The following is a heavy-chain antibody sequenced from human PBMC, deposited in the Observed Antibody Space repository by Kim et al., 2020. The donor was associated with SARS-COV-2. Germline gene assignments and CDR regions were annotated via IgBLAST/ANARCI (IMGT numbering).Heavy chain of an antibody. CDR3: ARARDSSSWSRGGWFDP. D-gene: IGHD6-13*01. Sequence: LKSRVPISVDRAKNQFSLKLSSVTAADTAVYYCARARDSSSWSRGGWFDPWGQGTLVTVSS. V-gene: IGHV4-30-2*01. J-gene: IGHJ5*02.